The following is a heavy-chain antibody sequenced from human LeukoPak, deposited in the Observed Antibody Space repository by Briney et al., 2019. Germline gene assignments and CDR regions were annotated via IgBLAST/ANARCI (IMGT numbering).Heavy chain of an antibody. J-gene: IGHJ6*02. CDR1: GGSISSYY. CDR3: AGTVLRYFDWLSNYYYGMDV. D-gene: IGHD3-9*01. CDR2: IYYSGST. Sequence: SETLSLTCTVSGGSISSYYWSWIRQPPGKGLEWIGYIYYSGSTNYNPSLKSRVTISVDTSKNQFSLKLSSVTAADTAVYYCAGTVLRYFDWLSNYYYGMDVWGQGTTVTVSS. V-gene: IGHV4-59*08.